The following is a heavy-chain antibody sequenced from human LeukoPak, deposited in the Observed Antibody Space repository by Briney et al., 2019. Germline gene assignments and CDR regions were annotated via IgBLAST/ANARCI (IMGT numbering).Heavy chain of an antibody. V-gene: IGHV3-48*01. CDR3: ARSPRIRGVITHFDS. D-gene: IGHD3-10*01. J-gene: IGHJ5*01. CDR2: IYGSSNVI. Sequence: GGSLRLSCAASGFIFSIYNMNCVRQAPGKWLEWVSHIYGSSNVIYYADSVKGRFTISRDNAKNSLYLQMNSLRAEDTAVYYCARSPRIRGVITHFDSWGQGTLVTVSS. CDR1: GFIFSIYN.